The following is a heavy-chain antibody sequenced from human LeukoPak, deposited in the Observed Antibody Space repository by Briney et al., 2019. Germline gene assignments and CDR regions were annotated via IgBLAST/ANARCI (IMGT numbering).Heavy chain of an antibody. J-gene: IGHJ4*02. CDR3: ARQSGYSYGYAFDY. D-gene: IGHD5-18*01. V-gene: IGHV4-59*01. CDR2: IYYSGST. CDR1: GGSISSYY. Sequence: SETLSLTCTVSGGSISSYYWSWIRQPPGKGLEWIGYIYYSGSTNYNPSLKSRVTISVDTSKNQFSLKLSSVTAADTAVYYCARQSGYSYGYAFDYWGQGTLATVSS.